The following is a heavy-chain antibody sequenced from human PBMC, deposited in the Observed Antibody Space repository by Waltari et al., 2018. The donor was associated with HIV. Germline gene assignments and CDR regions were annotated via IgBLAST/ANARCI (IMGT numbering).Heavy chain of an antibody. Sequence: EVQLVESGGGLVQPGGSLRLSCAASGFPFSSYSMNWVRRAPGKVREWVAYISSSSSTIYYADSVKGRFTISRDNAKNSLYLQMNSLRAEDTAVYYCANMGGYYYDSSGYYYDFDYWGQGTLVTVSS. J-gene: IGHJ4*02. CDR3: ANMGGYYYDSSGYYYDFDY. CDR1: GFPFSSYS. V-gene: IGHV3-48*01. CDR2: ISSSSSTI. D-gene: IGHD3-22*01.